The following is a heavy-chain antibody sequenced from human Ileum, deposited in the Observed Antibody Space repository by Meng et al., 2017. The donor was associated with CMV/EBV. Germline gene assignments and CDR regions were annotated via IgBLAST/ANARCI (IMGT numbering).Heavy chain of an antibody. D-gene: IGHD2-2*01. V-gene: IGHV1-46*01. CDR1: GYTFTNHY. Sequence: ASVKVSCKTSGYTFTNHYIHWVRQAPGQGLEWMGIVNPNDVNTNYAQKFQGRVSMTTDTSTTTVYMELSSLISDDTAVYYCATGGSTRGYYYYGMDVWGQGTMVTVSS. J-gene: IGHJ6*02. CDR3: ATGGSTRGYYYYGMDV. CDR2: VNPNDVNT.